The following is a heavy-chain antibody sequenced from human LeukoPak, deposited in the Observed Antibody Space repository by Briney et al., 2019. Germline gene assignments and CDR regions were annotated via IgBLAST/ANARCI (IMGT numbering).Heavy chain of an antibody. Sequence: ASVKVSCKASGYTFNTYGFSWVRQAPGQGLEWMGWINAYNGNTNYAQKLQGRVTMTTETSTSTAYMELRSLRSDDTAVYYCARRQGTTLSFDYWGQGTLATVSS. D-gene: IGHD1-1*01. V-gene: IGHV1-18*01. CDR2: INAYNGNT. J-gene: IGHJ4*02. CDR3: ARRQGTTLSFDY. CDR1: GYTFNTYG.